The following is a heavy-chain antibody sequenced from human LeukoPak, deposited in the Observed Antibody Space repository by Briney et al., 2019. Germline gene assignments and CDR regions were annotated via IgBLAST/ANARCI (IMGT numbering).Heavy chain of an antibody. CDR2: IYYSGST. CDR1: GGSISSYY. CDR3: AGCGGDCYSNPSFDY. V-gene: IGHV4-59*08. D-gene: IGHD2-21*02. J-gene: IGHJ4*02. Sequence: SETLSLTCTVSGGSISSYYWSWIRQPPGKGLEWIGYIYYSGSTNYNPSLKSRVTISVDTSKNQFSLKLSSVTAADTAVYYCAGCGGDCYSNPSFDYWGQGTLVTVSS.